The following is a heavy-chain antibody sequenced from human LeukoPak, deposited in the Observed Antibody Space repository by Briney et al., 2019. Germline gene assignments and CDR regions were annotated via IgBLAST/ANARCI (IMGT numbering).Heavy chain of an antibody. CDR1: GGTFSNYA. D-gene: IGHD3-22*01. J-gene: IGHJ4*02. Sequence: ASVKVSCKASGGTFSNYAISWVRQAPGQGLEWMGRIIPIFGTTNYAQKFQGRVPITTDESTSTAYMELSSLRSEDTAVYYCARGGEANYYDTSGYYLYYYWGQGTLVTVSS. CDR2: IIPIFGTT. V-gene: IGHV1-69*05. CDR3: ARGGEANYYDTSGYYLYYY.